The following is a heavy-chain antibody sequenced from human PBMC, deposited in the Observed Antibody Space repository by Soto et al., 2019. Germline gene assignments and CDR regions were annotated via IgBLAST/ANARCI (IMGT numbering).Heavy chain of an antibody. D-gene: IGHD6-13*01. J-gene: IGHJ6*02. Sequence: GESLKNSCQGSGYSFTSYWISWVRQMPGKVLEWMGRIDPSDSYTNYSPSFQGHVTISADKSISTAYLQWSSLKASDTAMYYCATAKKSSYSSSWYPRYYCVTDVWGQRTTVTVSS. CDR1: GYSFTSYW. CDR2: IDPSDSYT. V-gene: IGHV5-10-1*01. CDR3: ATAKKSSYSSSWYPRYYCVTDV.